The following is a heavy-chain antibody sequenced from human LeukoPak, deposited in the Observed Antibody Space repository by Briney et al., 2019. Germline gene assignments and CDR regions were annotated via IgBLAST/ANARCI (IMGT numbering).Heavy chain of an antibody. V-gene: IGHV3-11*04. J-gene: IGHJ4*02. CDR1: GFTFSDYY. D-gene: IGHD3-22*01. CDR2: ISISGSTI. CDR3: ARDYRDYDSSGYYFY. Sequence: GGSLRLSCAASGFTFSDYYMSWIRQAPGKGMEWVSYISISGSTIYYADSVKGRCTISRDNAKNSLYLQMNSLRAEDTAVYYCARDYRDYDSSGYYFYWGQGTLVTVSS.